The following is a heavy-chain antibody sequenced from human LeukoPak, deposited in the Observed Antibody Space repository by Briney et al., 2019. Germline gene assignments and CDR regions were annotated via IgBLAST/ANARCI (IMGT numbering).Heavy chain of an antibody. J-gene: IGHJ6*03. V-gene: IGHV3-7*01. CDR3: ARDPALYGSGSYYTFYYYYMDV. CDR1: GFTFSSRDW. Sequence: GGSLRLSCVASGFTFSSRDWMTWVRQAPGKGLEWVANIKQDGSEKYYVDSVKGRFTISRDNAKNSLYLQMNSLRAEDTAVYYCARDPALYGSGSYYTFYYYYMDVWGKGTTVTVSS. D-gene: IGHD3-10*01. CDR2: IKQDGSEK.